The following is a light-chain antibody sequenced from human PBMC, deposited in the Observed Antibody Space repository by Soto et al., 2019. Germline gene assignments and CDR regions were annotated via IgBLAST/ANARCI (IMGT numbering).Light chain of an antibody. Sequence: DVVMTQSPLSLPVTLGQPASISCRSSQSLVYSDGNTYLNWFQQRPGQSPRRLIYKVSNRDSGVPDRFSGSGSGTDFTLKISRVEAEDVGVYYRMQGTHSLFTFGPGTKVDIK. J-gene: IGKJ3*01. CDR2: KVS. CDR3: MQGTHSLFT. CDR1: QSLVYSDGNTY. V-gene: IGKV2-30*01.